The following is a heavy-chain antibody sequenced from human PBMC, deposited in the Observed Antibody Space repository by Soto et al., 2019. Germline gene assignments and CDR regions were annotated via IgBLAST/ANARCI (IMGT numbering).Heavy chain of an antibody. Sequence: SQTLSLTCAISGDSVSSNSAAWNWIRQSPSRGLEWVGRTYYRSKWHNDYAVSVKRRISIKTDTSKNQFSLQLNSVTPEDTAVYYCARAGGAAMIGYSGLDVWGPGTTVTVSS. CDR1: GDSVSSNSAA. CDR3: ARAGGAAMIGYSGLDV. J-gene: IGHJ6*02. V-gene: IGHV6-1*01. D-gene: IGHD5-12*01. CDR2: TYYRSKWHN.